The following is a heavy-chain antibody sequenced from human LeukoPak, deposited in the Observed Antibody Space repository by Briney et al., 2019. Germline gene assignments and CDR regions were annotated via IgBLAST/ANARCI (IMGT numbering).Heavy chain of an antibody. CDR3: AREDSNPKYYYYYGMDV. Sequence: ASVKVSCKASGYTFTSYDINWVRQATGQGLEWMGWMNPNSGNTGYAQKFQGRVTMTRNTSISTAYMELSRLRSDDTAVYYCAREDSNPKYYYYYGMDVWGQGTTVTVSS. J-gene: IGHJ6*02. D-gene: IGHD4-11*01. CDR1: GYTFTSYD. V-gene: IGHV1-8*01. CDR2: MNPNSGNT.